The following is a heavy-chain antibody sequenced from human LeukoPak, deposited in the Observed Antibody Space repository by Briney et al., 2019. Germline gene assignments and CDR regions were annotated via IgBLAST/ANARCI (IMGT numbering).Heavy chain of an antibody. CDR2: IYYSGST. CDR1: GGSISTYY. Sequence: SETLSLTCTVSGGSISTYYWSWIRQPPGKGLEWIGYIYYSGSTNYNPSLKSRVTISVDTSKNQFSLKLTSVTAADTAVYYCARANVVTASDYWGQGTLVTVAS. CDR3: ARANVVTASDY. D-gene: IGHD2-21*02. V-gene: IGHV4-59*01. J-gene: IGHJ4*02.